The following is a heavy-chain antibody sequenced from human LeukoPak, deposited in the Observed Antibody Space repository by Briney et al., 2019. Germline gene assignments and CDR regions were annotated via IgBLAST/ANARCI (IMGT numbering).Heavy chain of an antibody. CDR1: GFTFSSYG. CDR3: ARELGVSFDY. CDR2: ISYDGSNK. D-gene: IGHD3-22*01. J-gene: IGHJ4*02. V-gene: IGHV3-30*19. Sequence: PGGSLRLSCAASGFTFSSYGMHWVRQAPGKGLEWVAVISYDGSNKYYADSVKGRFTISRDNSKNTLYLQMNSLRAEDTAVYYCARELGVSFDYWGQGTLVTVSS.